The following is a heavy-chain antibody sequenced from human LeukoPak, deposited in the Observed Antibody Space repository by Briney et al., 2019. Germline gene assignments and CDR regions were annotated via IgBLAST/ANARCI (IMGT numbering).Heavy chain of an antibody. V-gene: IGHV3-21*01. CDR1: GFTFSSYS. Sequence: GGTLRLSCAASGFTFSSYSMSWVRQAPGKGLECVLSITTSSTYISYADSVKGRFTISRDNAKNSLYLQMHSLRAEDTAVYYCARGKYSSGWFDYWGQGTLVTVSS. J-gene: IGHJ4*02. CDR3: ARGKYSSGWFDY. CDR2: ITTSSTYI. D-gene: IGHD6-19*01.